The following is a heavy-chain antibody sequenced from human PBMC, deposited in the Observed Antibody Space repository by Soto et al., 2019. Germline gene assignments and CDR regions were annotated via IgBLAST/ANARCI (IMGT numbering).Heavy chain of an antibody. J-gene: IGHJ5*02. CDR2: ISAYNGNT. CDR3: ARDGYDILTGYYHPGANWFDP. Sequence: QVQLVQSGAEVKKPGASVKVSCKASGYTFTSYGISWVRQAPGQGLEWMGWISAYNGNTNYAQKLQGRVTMTTDTPTSTSYMELRSLKSDDTAVYYFARDGYDILTGYYHPGANWFDPWGQGTLVTVSS. CDR1: GYTFTSYG. D-gene: IGHD3-9*01. V-gene: IGHV1-18*01.